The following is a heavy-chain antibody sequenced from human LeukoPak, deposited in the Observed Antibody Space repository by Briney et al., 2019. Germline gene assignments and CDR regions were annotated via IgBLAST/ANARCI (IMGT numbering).Heavy chain of an antibody. CDR2: IIPILGIA. CDR1: GGTFSSYT. J-gene: IGHJ4*02. V-gene: IGHV1-69*02. D-gene: IGHD2-2*01. Sequence: APVKVSCKASGGTFSSYTISWVRQAPGQGLEWMGRIIPILGIANYAQKFQGRVTITTDESTSTAYMELSSLRSEDTAVYYCASGGGYCSSTSCHSFDFWGQGTLVTVSS. CDR3: ASGGGYCSSTSCHSFDF.